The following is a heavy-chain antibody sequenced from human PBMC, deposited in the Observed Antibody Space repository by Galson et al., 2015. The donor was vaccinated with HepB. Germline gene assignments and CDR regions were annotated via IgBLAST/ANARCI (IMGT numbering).Heavy chain of an antibody. D-gene: IGHD3-22*01. V-gene: IGHV3-21*01. Sequence: LRLSCAASGFTFSRYSMNWVHQAPGKGLEWVSSISYSSTYMYYADSVKGRFTISRDNAKNSLYLQMDGLRAEDTAVYYCARDRSDSSGFQWGYYYFDMAVWGQGTAVTVSS. CDR1: GFTFSRYS. J-gene: IGHJ6*02. CDR2: ISYSSTYM. CDR3: ARDRSDSSGFQWGYYYFDMAV.